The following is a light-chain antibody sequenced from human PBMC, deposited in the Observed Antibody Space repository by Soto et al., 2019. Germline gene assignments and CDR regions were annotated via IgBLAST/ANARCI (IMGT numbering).Light chain of an antibody. CDR2: DAS. CDR3: QQGYTGWT. V-gene: IGKV1-5*01. J-gene: IGKJ1*01. Sequence: DIQMTQSPSTLSASVGDRVTITCRASQSIGRFLACYQHQPGKAPKLLIYDASTLESGVPSRFSGTGSGTEFTLSIPNLQPDDIGTYYGQQGYTGWTFGQRTKLDMK. CDR1: QSIGRF.